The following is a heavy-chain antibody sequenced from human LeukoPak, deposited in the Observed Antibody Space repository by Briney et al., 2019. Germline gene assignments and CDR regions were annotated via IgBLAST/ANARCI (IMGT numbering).Heavy chain of an antibody. V-gene: IGHV3-30-3*01. CDR3: ARDPGWLQPFDY. J-gene: IGHJ4*02. CDR1: GFTFSSYA. D-gene: IGHD5-24*01. CDR2: ISYDGSNK. Sequence: GGSLRLSCAASGFTFSSYAMHWVRQAPGKGLEWVAVISYDGSNKYYADSVKGRFTISRDNSKNTLYLQMNSLRAEDTAVYYCARDPGWLQPFDYWGQGTLVTVSS.